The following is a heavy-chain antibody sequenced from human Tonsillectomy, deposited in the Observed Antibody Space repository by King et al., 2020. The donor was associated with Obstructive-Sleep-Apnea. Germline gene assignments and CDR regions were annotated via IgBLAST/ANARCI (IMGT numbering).Heavy chain of an antibody. CDR2: TSYAGNNK. Sequence: VQLVESVGGVVQPGRSLRLSCAASGFTFSTYAMQWVRQAPGKGLEWVAVTSYAGNNKYYADSVKGRFTISLDNSKNTLFLQMNSLRVEDTAVYYCATQPYYYDSSGYRRNYGMDVWGQGTTVTVSS. J-gene: IGHJ6*02. CDR1: GFTFSTYA. D-gene: IGHD3-22*01. V-gene: IGHV3-30*04. CDR3: ATQPYYYDSSGYRRNYGMDV.